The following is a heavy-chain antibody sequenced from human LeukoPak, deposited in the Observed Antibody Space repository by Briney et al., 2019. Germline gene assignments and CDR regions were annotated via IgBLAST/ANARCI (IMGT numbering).Heavy chain of an antibody. Sequence: GGSLRLSCAASGFTFSSYAMSWVRQAPGKGLEWVSGISGSDGGTYYADSVKGRFTISRDNSKNTLYLQMNSLRAEDTALYYCAKDFRGYNYGADYWGQGTLVTVSS. CDR2: ISGSDGGT. D-gene: IGHD5-18*01. J-gene: IGHJ4*02. CDR3: AKDFRGYNYGADY. CDR1: GFTFSSYA. V-gene: IGHV3-23*01.